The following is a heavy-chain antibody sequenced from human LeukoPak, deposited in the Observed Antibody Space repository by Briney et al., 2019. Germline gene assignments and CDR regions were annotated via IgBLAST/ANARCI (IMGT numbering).Heavy chain of an antibody. CDR2: INHSGST. CDR3: ARDQQQLNFDP. D-gene: IGHD6-13*01. Sequence: SETLSVTCAVYGGSFSGYYWSWIRQPPGKGLEWIGEINHSGSTNYNPSLKSRVTISVDTSKNQFSLKLSSVTAADTAVYYCARDQQQLNFDPWGQGTLVTVSS. J-gene: IGHJ5*02. V-gene: IGHV4-34*01. CDR1: GGSFSGYY.